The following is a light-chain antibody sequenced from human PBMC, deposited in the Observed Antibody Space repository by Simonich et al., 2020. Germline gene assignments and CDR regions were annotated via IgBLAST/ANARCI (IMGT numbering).Light chain of an antibody. CDR3: PQYGSSPPYT. Sequence: EIVLTQSPGTLSLSPGERATLSCRASQSVSSSYLAWYQQKPGQAPRLLIYGASSRATGIPDRFIGSGSGTAFTLTISRLEPEDFAVYYCPQYGSSPPYTFGQGTKLEIK. CDR2: GAS. V-gene: IGKV3-20*01. J-gene: IGKJ2*01. CDR1: QSVSSSY.